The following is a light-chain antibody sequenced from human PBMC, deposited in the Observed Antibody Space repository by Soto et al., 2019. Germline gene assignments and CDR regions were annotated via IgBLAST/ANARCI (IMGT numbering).Light chain of an antibody. V-gene: IGKV3-15*01. J-gene: IGKJ2*01. CDR2: GAS. CDR1: QSVDIN. CDR3: QHYYTFPYA. Sequence: EIVLTQSPATLSVSPGDRVTLSCRASQSVDINLAWYQQRPGQAPRLLVYGASTKATDMPGRFSGRGSGTEFTLTINNLQSEDFATYFCQHYYTFPYAFGQGTKLEI.